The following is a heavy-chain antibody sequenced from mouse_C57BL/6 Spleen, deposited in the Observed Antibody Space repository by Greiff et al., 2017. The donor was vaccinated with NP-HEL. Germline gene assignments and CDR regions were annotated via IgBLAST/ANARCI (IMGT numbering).Heavy chain of an antibody. D-gene: IGHD4-1*01. CDR1: GYAFSSSW. J-gene: IGHJ2*01. V-gene: IGHV1-82*01. CDR3: ARGDWD. Sequence: VQLQESGPELVKPGASVKISCKASGYAFSSSWMNWVKQRPGKGLEWIGRIYPGDGDTNYNGKFKGKAALTADKSSSTAYMQLSSLTSEDSAVYFCARGDWDWGQGTTLTVSS. CDR2: IYPGDGDT.